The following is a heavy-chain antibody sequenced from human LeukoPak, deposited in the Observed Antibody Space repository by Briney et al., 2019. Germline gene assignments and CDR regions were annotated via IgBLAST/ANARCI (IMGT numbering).Heavy chain of an antibody. J-gene: IGHJ3*02. CDR1: GGSFSGYY. D-gene: IGHD3-3*01. V-gene: IGHV4-34*01. Sequence: KPSETLSLTCAVYGGSFSGYYWSWIRQPPGKGLEWIGEINHSGSTNYNPSLKSRVTISEDTSKNQFSLKLSSVTAADTAVYYCARVTIFGVVPFDIWGQGTMVTVSS. CDR3: ARVTIFGVVPFDI. CDR2: INHSGST.